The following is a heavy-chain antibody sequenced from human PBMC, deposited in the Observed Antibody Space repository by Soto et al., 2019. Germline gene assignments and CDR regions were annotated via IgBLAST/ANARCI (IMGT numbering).Heavy chain of an antibody. CDR3: ARDDYYGSGSLIGDYYGMDV. J-gene: IGHJ6*02. Sequence: SETLSLTCSVSGASITSHYWNWIRQSAGEGLQWIGRVHARGATNYNPSLKSRVNISVDTAKNQFSLKLSSVTAADTAVYYCARDDYYGSGSLIGDYYGMDVWGQGTTVTVSS. CDR2: VHARGAT. D-gene: IGHD3-10*01. V-gene: IGHV4-4*07. CDR1: GASITSHY.